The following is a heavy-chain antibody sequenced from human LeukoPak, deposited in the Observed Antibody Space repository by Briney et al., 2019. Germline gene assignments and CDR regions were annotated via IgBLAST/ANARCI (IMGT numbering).Heavy chain of an antibody. CDR2: IYTSGST. CDR3: AREGGSHSYYYDSIHFDY. D-gene: IGHD3-22*01. V-gene: IGHV4-4*07. CDR1: GGSISSYY. Sequence: PSETLSLTCTVSGGSISSYYWSWIRQPAGKGLEWIGRIYTSGSTNYNPSLKSRVTMSVDTSKNQFSLKLSSVTAADTAVYYCAREGGSHSYYYDSIHFDYWGQGTLVTVSS. J-gene: IGHJ4*02.